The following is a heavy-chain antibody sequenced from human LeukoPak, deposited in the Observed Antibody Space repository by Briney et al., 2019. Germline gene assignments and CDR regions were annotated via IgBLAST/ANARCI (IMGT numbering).Heavy chain of an antibody. Sequence: SETLSLTCTVSGDSISDYYWGWIRHPPGKGLEWIGHIYSNVSPDYNPSLKSRITITKNMSKNQVSLKLSSVTAADTAVYYCARGGAAAGTSEWFDPWGQGTLVTVSS. J-gene: IGHJ5*02. V-gene: IGHV4-59*01. CDR1: GDSISDYY. CDR3: ARGGAAAGTSEWFDP. CDR2: IYSNVSP. D-gene: IGHD6-13*01.